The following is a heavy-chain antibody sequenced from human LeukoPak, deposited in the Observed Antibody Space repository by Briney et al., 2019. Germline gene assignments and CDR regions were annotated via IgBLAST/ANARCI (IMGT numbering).Heavy chain of an antibody. CDR1: GGTFSSYA. V-gene: IGHV1-69*06. Sequence: SVKVSCKASGGTFSSYAISWVRQAPGQGLEWMGGIIPIFGTANYAQKFQGRVTITADKSTSTAYMELSSLRSEDTAVYYCARARVWGQLLWKVDWFDPWGQGTLVTVSS. CDR3: ARARVWGQLLWKVDWFDP. J-gene: IGHJ5*02. CDR2: IIPIFGTA. D-gene: IGHD2-2*01.